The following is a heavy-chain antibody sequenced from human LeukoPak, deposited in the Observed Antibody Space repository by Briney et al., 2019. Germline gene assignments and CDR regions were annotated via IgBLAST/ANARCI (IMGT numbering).Heavy chain of an antibody. J-gene: IGHJ4*02. CDR3: AKGVDSSSWYSFDY. Sequence: GGSLRLSCAASGFTFSSYAMSWVRQAPGKGLEWVSAISGSGDSTYYGDSVKGRFTISRDNSKNTLYLQMNSLRAEDTAVYYCAKGVDSSSWYSFDYWGQGTLVTVSS. CDR1: GFTFSSYA. V-gene: IGHV3-23*01. D-gene: IGHD6-13*01. CDR2: ISGSGDST.